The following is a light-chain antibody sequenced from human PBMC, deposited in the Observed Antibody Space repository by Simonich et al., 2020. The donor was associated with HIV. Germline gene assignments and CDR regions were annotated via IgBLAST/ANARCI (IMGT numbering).Light chain of an antibody. J-gene: IGLJ3*02. Sequence: SYELTQPPSVSVSPGQTARITCSGDALPKQYAYWYQQKPGQAPVLVIYKDNERPSGIPERFSGSSSGKTGTLTITGVQADDEADFYCQSTDSSGTLWVFGGGTKLTVL. CDR3: QSTDSSGTLWV. V-gene: IGLV3-25*03. CDR1: ALPKQY. CDR2: KDN.